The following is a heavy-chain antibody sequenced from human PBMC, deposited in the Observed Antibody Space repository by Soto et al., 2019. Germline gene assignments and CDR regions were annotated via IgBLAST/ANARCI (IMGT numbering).Heavy chain of an antibody. D-gene: IGHD6-25*01. CDR1: GGSFSGYY. Sequence: SETLSLTCAVYGGSFSGYYWSWIRQPPGKGLEWIGEINHSGSTNYNPSLKSRVTISVDTSKNQFSLKLSSVTAADTAVYYCARGVGYIGGNWFDPWGQGTLVTVSS. J-gene: IGHJ5*02. CDR3: ARGVGYIGGNWFDP. V-gene: IGHV4-34*01. CDR2: INHSGST.